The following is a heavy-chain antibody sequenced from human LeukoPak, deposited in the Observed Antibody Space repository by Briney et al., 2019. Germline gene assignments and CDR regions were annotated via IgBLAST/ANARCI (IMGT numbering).Heavy chain of an antibody. CDR2: IYPAGTT. CDR3: AREQAYWFGP. J-gene: IGHJ5*02. V-gene: IGHV3-53*01. Sequence: PGGSLRLSCAASGFTVSNSYMTWVRQAPGKGLEWVSFIYPAGTTSYADSVKGRFTISRDSSKNTLHLQMNSLRADDTAVYYCAREQAYWFGPWGQGILVTVSS. CDR1: GFTVSNSY.